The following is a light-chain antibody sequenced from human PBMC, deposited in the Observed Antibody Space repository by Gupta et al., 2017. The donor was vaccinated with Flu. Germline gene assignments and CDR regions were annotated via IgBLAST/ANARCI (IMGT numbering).Light chain of an antibody. CDR2: WAS. CDR1: QSVLYSSNNKNY. Sequence: SLGERATISCKSSQSVLYSSNNKNYLTWYQQKPGQPPKLLIYWASTRESGVPDRFSGSGSGTDFTLTISSLQAEDVAVYYCQQYYSTPHTFGQGTKLEIK. CDR3: QQYYSTPHT. V-gene: IGKV4-1*01. J-gene: IGKJ2*01.